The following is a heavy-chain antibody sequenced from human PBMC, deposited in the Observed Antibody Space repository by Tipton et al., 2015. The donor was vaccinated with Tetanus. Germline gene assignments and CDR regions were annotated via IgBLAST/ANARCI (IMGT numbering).Heavy chain of an antibody. D-gene: IGHD1-1*01. CDR1: GAPINRGGYL. V-gene: IGHV4-31*03. Sequence: TLSLTCTVSGAPINRGGYLWTWVRQYPGRGLEWIGYICYTELTSYTPSPESRVKISVDTSKNHFSLTLTSVTAADTAVYYCARANNEFPKKGPFDSWGQGSLVIVSS. CDR3: ARANNEFPKKGPFDS. CDR2: ICYTELT. J-gene: IGHJ4*02.